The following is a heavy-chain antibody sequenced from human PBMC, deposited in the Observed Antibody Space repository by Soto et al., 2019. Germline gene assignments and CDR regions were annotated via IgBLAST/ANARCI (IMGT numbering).Heavy chain of an antibody. D-gene: IGHD2-21*02. Sequence: EVQLLQSGGGLVQPGGSLTLSCGVSGFPFAPSTMSWVRQAPGKGLEWVSTISVSVGSTHSADSVQGRFTVSSDISDNTLSLRMTSLTADDMAVYFCAKRDVPHSTSNAYFYDHWGRGVLVTVSS. V-gene: IGHV3-23*01. CDR2: ISVSVGST. CDR1: GFPFAPST. J-gene: IGHJ4*02. CDR3: AKRDVPHSTSNAYFYDH.